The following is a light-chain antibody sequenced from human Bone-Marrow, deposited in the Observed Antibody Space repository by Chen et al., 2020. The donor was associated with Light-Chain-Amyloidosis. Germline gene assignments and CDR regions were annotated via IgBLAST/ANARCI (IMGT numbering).Light chain of an antibody. V-gene: IGLV6-57*01. CDR2: EDD. CDR3: QSYQGSSQGV. CDR1: SGSIATNY. J-gene: IGLJ3*02. Sequence: NFMLTQPHSVSEAPGKTVSISCTRSSGSIATNYVQWYQQRPGSSPTTVIYEDDQRPSGVPDRFSGSLDRSSNSASLTISGLKTEDEADYYCQSYQGSSQGVFGGGTKLTVL.